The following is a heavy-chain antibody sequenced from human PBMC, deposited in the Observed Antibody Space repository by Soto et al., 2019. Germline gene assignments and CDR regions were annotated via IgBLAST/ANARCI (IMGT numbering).Heavy chain of an antibody. J-gene: IGHJ3*02. CDR1: DSTFRSYS. Sequence: EVQLVESGGGLDKPGESLRLSCVASDSTFRSYSMNWVRQAPGRGLEWVSIISSGSSVIFYADSMKGRFTISRDNAKNSLYLQMNSLRAEDTAVYYCARGGRGYTKDDTFDIWGQGTMVTVSS. D-gene: IGHD2-2*02. CDR3: ARGGRGYTKDDTFDI. CDR2: ISSGSSVI. V-gene: IGHV3-21*01.